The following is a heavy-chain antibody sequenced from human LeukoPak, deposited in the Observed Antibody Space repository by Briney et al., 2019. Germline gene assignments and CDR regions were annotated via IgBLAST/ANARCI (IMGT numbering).Heavy chain of an antibody. D-gene: IGHD3-22*01. J-gene: IGHJ3*02. V-gene: IGHV3-23*01. Sequence: HPGGSLRLSCAASGFTFSSFGMSWVRQAPGKGLEWVSAISGSGGSTYYADSVKGRFTISRDNSKNTLYLQMNSLKTEDTAVYYCTRRYNYDSSGYYYVRDAFDIWGQGTMVTVSS. CDR3: TRRYNYDSSGYYYVRDAFDI. CDR2: ISGSGGST. CDR1: GFTFSSFG.